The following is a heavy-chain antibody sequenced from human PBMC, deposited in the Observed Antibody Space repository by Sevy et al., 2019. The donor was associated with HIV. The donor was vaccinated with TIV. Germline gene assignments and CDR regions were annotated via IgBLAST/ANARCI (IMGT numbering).Heavy chain of an antibody. D-gene: IGHD3-10*01. CDR3: ARRGNYYGDAFDF. Sequence: GGSLRLSCAASGFSFNSYDMNWVRQAPGKGLEWVSSVSGSGGKRYNADSVKGRFTISRDNSKNTLYLQMNSLRAEDTAVYYCARRGNYYGDAFDFWGQGTVVTVSS. V-gene: IGHV3-23*01. J-gene: IGHJ3*01. CDR1: GFSFNSYD. CDR2: VSGSGGKR.